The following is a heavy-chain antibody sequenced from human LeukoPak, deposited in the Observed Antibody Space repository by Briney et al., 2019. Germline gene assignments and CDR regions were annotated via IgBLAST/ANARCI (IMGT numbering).Heavy chain of an antibody. J-gene: IGHJ3*02. V-gene: IGHV3-30-3*01. D-gene: IGHD1-20*01. CDR1: GFTFSSYA. CDR3: ARDPKTITGTDASVADAFDI. CDR2: ISYDGSNK. Sequence: QPGGSLRLSCAASGFTFSSYAMHWVRQAPGKGLEWVAVISYDGSNKYYADSVKGRFTISRDNSKNTLYLQMNSLRAEDTAVYYCARDPKTITGTDASVADAFDIWGQGTMVTVSS.